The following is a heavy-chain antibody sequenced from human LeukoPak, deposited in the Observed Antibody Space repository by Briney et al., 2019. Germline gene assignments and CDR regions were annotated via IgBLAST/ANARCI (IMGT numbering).Heavy chain of an antibody. V-gene: IGHV4-34*01. J-gene: IGHJ6*03. CDR1: GGSFSGYY. CDR3: ARDFSSSSSVYYYYYMDV. CDR2: INHSGST. Sequence: SETLSLTCAVYGGSFSGYYWSWIRQPPGKGLEWIGEINHSGSTNYNPSLKSRVTISVDSSKNHFSLKLSSVTAADTAVYYCARDFSSSSSVYYYYYMDVWGKGTTVTVSS. D-gene: IGHD6-6*01.